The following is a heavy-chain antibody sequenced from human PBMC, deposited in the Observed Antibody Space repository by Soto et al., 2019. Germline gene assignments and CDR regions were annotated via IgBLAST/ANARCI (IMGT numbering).Heavy chain of an antibody. D-gene: IGHD3-10*01. CDR3: ARDLLGFGYTYADV. CDR2: IIPIGATV. CDR1: GGTFSNYA. Sequence: QVQLVQSGAEVKKPGSSVKVSCKASGGTFSNYALISWVRQAPGQGLEWMGGIIPIGATVNYAQKFQGRVTITADESTSTVYMVLGSLRSEDTAVYYCARDLLGFGYTYADVWGQGTTVTVSS. J-gene: IGHJ6*02. V-gene: IGHV1-69*12.